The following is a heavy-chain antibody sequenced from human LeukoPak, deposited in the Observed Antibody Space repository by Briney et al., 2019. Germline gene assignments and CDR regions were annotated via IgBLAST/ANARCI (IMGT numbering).Heavy chain of an antibody. CDR1: GFTFSSYA. V-gene: IGHV3-23*01. Sequence: GGSLRLSCTASGFTFSSYAISWVRQAPGKGLEWVSAITDSGGSTSYADSVRGRFTISRENSKNTLYLQMNSLRAEDTAVYYCAKDTSARRGSLNGWGQGTLVTVSS. J-gene: IGHJ4*02. D-gene: IGHD3-16*02. CDR2: ITDSGGST. CDR3: AKDTSARRGSLNG.